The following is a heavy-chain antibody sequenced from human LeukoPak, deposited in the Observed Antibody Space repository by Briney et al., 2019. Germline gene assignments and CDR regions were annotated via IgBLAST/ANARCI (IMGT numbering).Heavy chain of an antibody. J-gene: IGHJ4*02. CDR1: GFTFSSYA. Sequence: GGSLRLSCAASGFTFSSYAMSWVRQAPGKGLEWVSAISGSGGSTYYADSVKGRFTISRDNSKNTLYLQMNSLRAEDTAVYYCAKGGWFSVWGSYRYTSSVYWGQGTLVTVSS. CDR3: AKGGWFSVWGSYRYTSSVY. D-gene: IGHD3-16*02. CDR2: ISGSGGST. V-gene: IGHV3-23*01.